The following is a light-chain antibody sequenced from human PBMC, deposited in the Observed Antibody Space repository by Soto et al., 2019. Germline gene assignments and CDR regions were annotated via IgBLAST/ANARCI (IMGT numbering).Light chain of an antibody. V-gene: IGLV2-18*02. J-gene: IGLJ1*01. CDR3: SSYTSSSPYV. CDR1: ISDVGSYNR. Sequence: QSALTQPPSVSGSPGXSXTISCTGTISDVGSYNRVSWYQQSPGTAPKLVIYEVSNRPSGVPDRFSGSKSGNTASLTISGLQTEDEADYYCSSYTSSSPYVFGSGTKLTVL. CDR2: EVS.